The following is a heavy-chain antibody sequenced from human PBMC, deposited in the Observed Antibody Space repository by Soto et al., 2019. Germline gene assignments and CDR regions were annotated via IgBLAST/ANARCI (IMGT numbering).Heavy chain of an antibody. J-gene: IGHJ4*02. CDR2: ISYSGST. D-gene: IGHD3-10*01. CDR3: ARRDQRGVVRGIDY. CDR1: GGSISSGTYY. Sequence: LQLQESGPGLVKPSETLSLTCAVSGGSISSGTYYWGWIRQPPGKGLEWIGTISYSGSTYYNPSIKSRVTISADTSKNQFSLSLSSVTAADTAVYYCARRDQRGVVRGIDYWGQGTLVTVSS. V-gene: IGHV4-39*01.